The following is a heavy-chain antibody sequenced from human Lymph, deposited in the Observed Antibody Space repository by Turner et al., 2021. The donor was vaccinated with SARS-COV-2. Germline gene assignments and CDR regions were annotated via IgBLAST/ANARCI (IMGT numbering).Heavy chain of an antibody. J-gene: IGHJ4*02. CDR1: GFTFVDYA. V-gene: IGHV3-43*02. Sequence: EVQLVESGGGVVQPGGSLRLSCAACGFTFVDYASHGVRQAPGKGLEWVSLISGDGGSTYSADSVKGRFTISRDNSKNSLYLQMNSLRTEDTALYYCAKDPGYCSGGSCYSRTYFDYWGQGTLVTVSS. CDR2: ISGDGGST. CDR3: AKDPGYCSGGSCYSRTYFDY. D-gene: IGHD2-15*01.